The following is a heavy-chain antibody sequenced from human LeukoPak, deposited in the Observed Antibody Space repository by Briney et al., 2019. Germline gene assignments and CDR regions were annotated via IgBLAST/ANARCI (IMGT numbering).Heavy chain of an antibody. CDR1: ELTVSNTY. Sequence: GGSLRLSCAASELTVSNTYVSWVRQAPGKGLVWVSRINTDGSSTSYADSVKGRFTISRDNAKNTLYLQMNSLRAEDTAVYYCASYLVETYYYYYMDVWGKGTTVTVSS. V-gene: IGHV3-74*01. J-gene: IGHJ6*03. CDR2: INTDGSST. D-gene: IGHD2-21*02. CDR3: ASYLVETYYYYYMDV.